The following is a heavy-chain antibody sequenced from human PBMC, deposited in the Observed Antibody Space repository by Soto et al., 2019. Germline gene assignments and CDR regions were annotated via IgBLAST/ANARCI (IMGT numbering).Heavy chain of an antibody. CDR1: GFIFSDYA. D-gene: IGHD1-26*01. Sequence: PGGSLRLSCVSSGFIFSDYAMSWVRQVPGKGLGWVSSTGGPGDDTYYPDNVKGRFTISRDNSKNTLYLQMNSLRGDDTAIYFCVKDRMSRNSVWDPFDVWGQGTTVTVSS. J-gene: IGHJ3*01. CDR2: TGGPGDDT. CDR3: VKDRMSRNSVWDPFDV. V-gene: IGHV3-23*01.